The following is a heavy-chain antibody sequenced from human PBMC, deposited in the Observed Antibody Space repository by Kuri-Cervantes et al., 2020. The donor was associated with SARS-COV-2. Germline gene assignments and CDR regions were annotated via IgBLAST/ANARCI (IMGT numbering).Heavy chain of an antibody. CDR2: ISAYNGNT. D-gene: IGHD6-13*01. Sequence: ASVKVSCKASGYTFTSYGISWVRQAPGQGLEWMGWISAYNGNTNYAQKLQGRVTMTTDTSTSTACMELRSLRSDDTAVYYCARDRIAAAGFSCQEYWGQGTLVTVSS. J-gene: IGHJ4*02. V-gene: IGHV1-18*01. CDR3: ARDRIAAAGFSCQEY. CDR1: GYTFTSYG.